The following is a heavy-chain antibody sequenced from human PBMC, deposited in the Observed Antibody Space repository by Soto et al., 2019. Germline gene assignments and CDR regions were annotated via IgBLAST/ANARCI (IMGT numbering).Heavy chain of an antibody. Sequence: EVQLVESGGGLVQPGGSLRLSCAASGSTFSIYSMNWVRQAPGKGLEWVSYITSSGSAIYYADTVKGRFTISRDNAKNSLYLQMNSLRAEDTAVYYCTRGYTGYAQAGLDSWGQGTLVTVSA. CDR2: ITSSGSAI. J-gene: IGHJ4*02. D-gene: IGHD5-12*01. CDR3: TRGYTGYAQAGLDS. V-gene: IGHV3-48*01. CDR1: GSTFSIYS.